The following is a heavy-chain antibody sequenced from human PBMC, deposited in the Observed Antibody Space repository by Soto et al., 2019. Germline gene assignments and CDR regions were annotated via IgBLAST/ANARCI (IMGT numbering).Heavy chain of an antibody. CDR2: ISTYNGNT. Sequence: ASVKVSCKASGYTFTSYGISWVRQAPGQGLEWMGWISTYNGNTNYAQKLQGRVTMTADTSTSTAYMELRSLRSDDTAVYYCGRDLYQSVFYYGMDVWGQGTTVTVSS. V-gene: IGHV1-18*01. CDR1: GYTFTSYG. CDR3: GRDLYQSVFYYGMDV. D-gene: IGHD2-2*01. J-gene: IGHJ6*02.